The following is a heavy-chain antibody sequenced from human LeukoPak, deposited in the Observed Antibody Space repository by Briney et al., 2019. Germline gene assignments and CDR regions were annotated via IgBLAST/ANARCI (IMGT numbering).Heavy chain of an antibody. J-gene: IGHJ4*02. D-gene: IGHD3-10*01. CDR3: ARVWFGEVQEVFDY. V-gene: IGHV4-31*03. CDR2: IYYSGST. CDR1: GGSISSGGYY. Sequence: SQTLSLTCTVSGGSISSGGYYWSWIRQHPGEGLEWIGYIYYSGSTYYNPSLKSRVTISIDTSKDQFSLKLSSVTAADTAVYYCARVWFGEVQEVFDYWGQGTLVTVSS.